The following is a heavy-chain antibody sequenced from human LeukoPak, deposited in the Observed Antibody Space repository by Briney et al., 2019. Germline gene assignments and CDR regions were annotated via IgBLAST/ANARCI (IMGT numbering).Heavy chain of an antibody. Sequence: SETLSLTCTVSGYSISSGYYWGWIRQPPGKGLEWIGSIYHSGRTFYNPSLKSRVTISVDTSKNQFSLKLSSVTAADTAVYYCARDTWGGFDYWGQGTLVTVSS. V-gene: IGHV4-38-2*02. CDR1: GYSISSGYY. CDR2: IYHSGRT. J-gene: IGHJ4*02. CDR3: ARDTWGGFDY. D-gene: IGHD3-16*01.